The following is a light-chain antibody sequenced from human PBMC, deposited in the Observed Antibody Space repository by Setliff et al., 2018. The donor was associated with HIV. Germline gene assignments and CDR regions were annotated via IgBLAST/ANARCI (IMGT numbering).Light chain of an antibody. V-gene: IGLV1-51*02. CDR1: KSNIGDNF. Sequence: QSVLTQPPSVSAAPGQKVTISCSGSKSNIGDNFVSWYQKLPGTAPKLLIYENSKRPSGIPDRFSGSKSGTSATLDITGLQTGDEADYYCGTWDSRLSANGVFGGGTKVTVL. J-gene: IGLJ3*02. CDR2: ENS. CDR3: GTWDSRLSANGV.